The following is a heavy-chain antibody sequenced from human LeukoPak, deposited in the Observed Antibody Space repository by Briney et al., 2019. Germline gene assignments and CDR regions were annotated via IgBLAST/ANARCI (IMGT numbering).Heavy chain of an antibody. CDR2: LYSGSDT. CDR3: ARVGDHFHWYLDL. Sequence: GGSLRLSCAASGFSVSLNYMNWVRQAPGKGLEWVSILYSGSDTYYADSVKGRFTISRDSSKNMLFLHMNSLRAEDTAVYYCARVGDHFHWYLDLWGRGTPVTVSS. CDR1: GFSVSLNY. V-gene: IGHV3-53*01. J-gene: IGHJ2*01. D-gene: IGHD3-3*02.